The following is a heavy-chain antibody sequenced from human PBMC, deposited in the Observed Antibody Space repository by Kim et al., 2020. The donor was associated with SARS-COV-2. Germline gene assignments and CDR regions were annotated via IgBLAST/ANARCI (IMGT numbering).Heavy chain of an antibody. CDR2: IGSTSENI. D-gene: IGHD6-19*01. Sequence: GGSLRLSCAGSGFNFGTYAMLWIRQAPGKGLEWVSRIGSTSENIYYADSVKGRFTTSRDNSKNTVFLQMHSLRDEDKAIYYCVKGRSTVPGSKDFDYWGQVTLVTVSS. CDR1: GFNFGTYA. V-gene: IGHV3-23*05. J-gene: IGHJ4*02. CDR3: VKGRSTVPGSKDFDY.